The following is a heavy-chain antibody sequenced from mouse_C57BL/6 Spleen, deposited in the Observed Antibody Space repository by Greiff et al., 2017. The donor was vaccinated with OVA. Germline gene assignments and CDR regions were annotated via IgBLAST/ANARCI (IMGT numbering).Heavy chain of an antibody. CDR2: INPNNGGT. V-gene: IGHV1-26*01. J-gene: IGHJ3*01. Sequence: VQLQQSGPELVKPGASVKISCKASGYTFTDYYMNWVKQSHGKSLEWIGDINPNNGGTSYNQKFKGKATLTVDKSSSTAYMELRSLTSEDAAVYYCARGYYGNYVRFAYWGQGTLVTVSA. CDR3: ARGYYGNYVRFAY. CDR1: GYTFTDYY. D-gene: IGHD2-1*01.